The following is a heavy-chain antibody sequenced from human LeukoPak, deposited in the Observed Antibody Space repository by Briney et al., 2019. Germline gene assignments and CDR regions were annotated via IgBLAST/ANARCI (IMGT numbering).Heavy chain of an antibody. Sequence: SGGSLRLSCAASGFTFSDSAIHWVRQASGKGLEWVGRLRSKVNNYATVYAASVKGRVTISRDDSKNTAYLQMNTLQTDDTAVYYCTRLADIVVVPTTSWGQGTLVTVSS. V-gene: IGHV3-73*01. J-gene: IGHJ5*02. D-gene: IGHD2-2*01. CDR1: GFTFSDSA. CDR3: TRLADIVVVPTTS. CDR2: LRSKVNNYAT.